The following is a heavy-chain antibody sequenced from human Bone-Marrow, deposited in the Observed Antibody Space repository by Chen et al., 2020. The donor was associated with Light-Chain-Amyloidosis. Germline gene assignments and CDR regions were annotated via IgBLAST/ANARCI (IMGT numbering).Heavy chain of an antibody. CDR3: ANGGGVIAMAYGFDY. CDR2: IADDGSNK. V-gene: IGHV3-30*18. D-gene: IGHD2-21*01. J-gene: IGHJ4*02. Sequence: QVQLVESGGGVVQPGRSLRLSCAASGFTFSSYGMHWVRPAPGTGLEWVAVIADDGSNKDYADTVKGRFTSSSADSKNTLYRQMNSLGAVDTAVYYCANGGGVIAMAYGFDYWGQGTLVTVSS. CDR1: GFTFSSYG.